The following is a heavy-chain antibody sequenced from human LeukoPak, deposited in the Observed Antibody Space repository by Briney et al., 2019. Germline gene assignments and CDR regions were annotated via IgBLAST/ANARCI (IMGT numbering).Heavy chain of an antibody. CDR2: IIPVAGIV. D-gene: IGHD3-10*01. V-gene: IGHV1-69*04. Sequence: PGASVKVSCKASGGTFRSYAINWVRQAPGQGLEWMGRIIPVAGIVNYAQKFQDRVTITADESTTTATVYIILNSLTSEDTAVYYCARGSPSIWYLDSWGQGMLVTVSS. CDR1: GGTFRSYA. CDR3: ARGSPSIWYLDS. J-gene: IGHJ4*02.